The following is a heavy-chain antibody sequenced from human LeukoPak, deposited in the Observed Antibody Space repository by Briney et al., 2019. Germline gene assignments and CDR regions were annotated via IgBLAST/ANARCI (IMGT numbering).Heavy chain of an antibody. CDR3: ARHNGGTYYFDY. CDR2: IYYSGST. CDR1: GGSISSYC. J-gene: IGHJ4*02. D-gene: IGHD1-1*01. V-gene: IGHV4-59*01. Sequence: PSETLSLTCTVSGGSISSYCWSWIRQPPGKGLEWIGYIYYSGSTNYNPSLKSRVTISVDTSKNQFSLNLSSVTAADTALYYCARHNGGTYYFDYWGQGTLVTVSS.